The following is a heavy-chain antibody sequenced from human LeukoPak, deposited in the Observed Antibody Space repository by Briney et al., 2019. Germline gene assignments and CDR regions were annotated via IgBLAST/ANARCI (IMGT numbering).Heavy chain of an antibody. CDR1: GFTFSSYA. J-gene: IGHJ4*02. D-gene: IGHD3-10*01. Sequence: GGSLRLSCAASGFTFSSYAMSWVRQAPGKGLEWVSAISGNGGRTYYADSVKGRFTISRDNSKNTLYLQMNSLRAEDTAVYYCARGPLPMLWFGELGDYWGQGTLVTVSS. CDR3: ARGPLPMLWFGELGDY. CDR2: ISGNGGRT. V-gene: IGHV3-23*01.